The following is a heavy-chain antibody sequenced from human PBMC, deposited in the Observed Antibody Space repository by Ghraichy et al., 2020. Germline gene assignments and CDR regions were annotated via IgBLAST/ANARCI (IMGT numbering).Heavy chain of an antibody. Sequence: SETLSLTCAVYGGSFSGYYWSWIRQPPGKGLEWIGEINHSGSTNYNPSLKSRVTISVDTSKNQFSLKLSSVTAADTAVYYCARVSAPRTHHSPRRLKSGWDYWGQGTLVTVSS. D-gene: IGHD6-19*01. CDR1: GGSFSGYY. CDR2: INHSGST. J-gene: IGHJ4*02. V-gene: IGHV4-34*01. CDR3: ARVSAPRTHHSPRRLKSGWDY.